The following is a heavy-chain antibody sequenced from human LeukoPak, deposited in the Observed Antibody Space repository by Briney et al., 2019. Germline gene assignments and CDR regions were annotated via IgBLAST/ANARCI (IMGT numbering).Heavy chain of an antibody. J-gene: IGHJ4*02. D-gene: IGHD3-22*01. CDR1: GYTFTSYG. CDR2: ISAYNGNT. CDR3: ARDTFRYYDSSGPTDY. V-gene: IGHV1-18*01. Sequence: GASVKVSCKASGYTFTSYGISWVRQAPGQGLEWMGWISAYNGNTNYAQKLQGRVTMTTDTSTSTAYMELRSLRSDDTAVYYCARDTFRYYDSSGPTDYWGQGTLVTVSS.